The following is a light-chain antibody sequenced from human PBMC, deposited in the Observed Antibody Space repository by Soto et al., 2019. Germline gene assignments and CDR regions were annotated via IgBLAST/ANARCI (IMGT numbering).Light chain of an antibody. CDR1: SNDVGGYNY. CDR2: EVS. J-gene: IGLJ6*01. V-gene: IGLV2-14*01. Sequence: QSVLTQPASVSGSPGQSITISCTGSSNDVGGYNYVSWYQQHSGQAPKLIIYEVSDRPSGVSPRFSGSKSGNTASLTISGLQVEDEADYFCTSYTSTIPYVFGSGTQLTVL. CDR3: TSYTSTIPYV.